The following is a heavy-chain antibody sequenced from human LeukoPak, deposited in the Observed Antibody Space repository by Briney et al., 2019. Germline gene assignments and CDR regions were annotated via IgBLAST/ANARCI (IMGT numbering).Heavy chain of an antibody. CDR1: GGSISSNAYY. J-gene: IGHJ4*02. CDR3: QSRFLEWLLDY. V-gene: IGHV4-39*01. Sequence: SETLSLTCTVSGGSISSNAYYWAWIRQPPGKGLEWIGSIYSSVSTYYNPSLKSRVTISVDTSKNQFSLKLSSVTAADTAIYYCQSRFLEWLLDYWGQGTLVTVSS. D-gene: IGHD3-3*01. CDR2: IYSSVST.